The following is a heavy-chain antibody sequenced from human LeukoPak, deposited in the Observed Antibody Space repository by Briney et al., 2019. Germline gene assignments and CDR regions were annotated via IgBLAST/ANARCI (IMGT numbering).Heavy chain of an antibody. J-gene: IGHJ5*02. CDR2: IYYSGST. D-gene: IGHD2-15*01. CDR3: ARDVAATSWFDP. CDR1: GGSISSYY. V-gene: IGHV4-59*08. Sequence: SETLSLTCPVSGGSISSYYWSWIRQPPGKGLEWIGYIYYSGSTNYNPSLKSRVTISVDTSKNQFSLKLSSVTAADTAVYYCARDVAATSWFDPWGQGTLVTVSS.